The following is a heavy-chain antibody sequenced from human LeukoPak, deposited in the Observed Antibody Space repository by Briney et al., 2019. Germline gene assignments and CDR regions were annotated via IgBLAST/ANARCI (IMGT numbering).Heavy chain of an antibody. D-gene: IGHD2-2*01. V-gene: IGHV4-39*07. J-gene: IGHJ5*02. CDR2: IYYSGST. CDR1: GGSISSSSYY. Sequence: SETLSLTCTVSGGSISSSSYYWGWIRQPPGKGLEWIGSIYYSGSTYYNPSLKSRVTISVDTSKNQFSLKLSSVTAADTAVYYCARVKIRWYQLLTGGHWFDPWGQGTLVTVSS. CDR3: ARVKIRWYQLLTGGHWFDP.